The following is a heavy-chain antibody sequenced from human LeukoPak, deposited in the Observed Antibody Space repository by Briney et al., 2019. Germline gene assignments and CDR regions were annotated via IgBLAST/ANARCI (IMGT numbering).Heavy chain of an antibody. CDR3: ARIKEQWLVQNAFDI. CDR2: IYYSGST. J-gene: IGHJ3*02. V-gene: IGHV4-59*08. D-gene: IGHD6-19*01. Sequence: SETLSLTCTVSGGSISSYYWSWIRQPPGKGLEWIGYIYYSGSTNYNPSLKSRVTISVDTSKNQFSLKLSSVTAADTAVYYCARIKEQWLVQNAFDICGQGTMVTVSS. CDR1: GGSISSYY.